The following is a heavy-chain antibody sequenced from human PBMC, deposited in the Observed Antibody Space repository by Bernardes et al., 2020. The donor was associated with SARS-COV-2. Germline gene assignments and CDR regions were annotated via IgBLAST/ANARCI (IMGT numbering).Heavy chain of an antibody. CDR3: ATVGPFGISPFDP. J-gene: IGHJ5*02. CDR1: GYTLTELS. Sequence: SVKVSCKVSGYTLTELSMHWVRQAPGKGLEGMGGFDPEDGETIYAQKFQGRVTMTEDTPTDKAYMELSSLRSEDTAVYYCATVGPFGISPFDPWGQGTLVTVSS. V-gene: IGHV1-24*01. CDR2: FDPEDGET. D-gene: IGHD3-3*02.